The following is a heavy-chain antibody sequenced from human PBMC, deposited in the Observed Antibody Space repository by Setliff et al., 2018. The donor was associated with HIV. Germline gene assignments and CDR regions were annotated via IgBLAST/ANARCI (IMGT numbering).Heavy chain of an antibody. J-gene: IGHJ4*01. V-gene: IGHV1-3*01. CDR2: IHAGKGDT. CDR1: GYTFTTYS. D-gene: IGHD2-8*02. Sequence: ASVKVSCKVSGYTFTTYSLHWVRQAPGQSLEWLGWIHAGKGDTKCSQDLQGRITISSDTSANTAYMELSNLRSDDTAVYFCVRGALLAAFDFDHWGHGTLVTVSS. CDR3: VRGALLAAFDFDH.